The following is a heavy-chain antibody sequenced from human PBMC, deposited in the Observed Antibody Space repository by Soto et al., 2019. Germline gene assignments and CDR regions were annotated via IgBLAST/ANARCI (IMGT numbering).Heavy chain of an antibody. J-gene: IGHJ3*02. CDR1: GGSFSGYY. CDR2: INHSGST. D-gene: IGHD2-15*01. V-gene: IGHV4-34*01. Sequence: QVQLQQWGAGLLKPSETLSLTCAVYGGSFSGYYWSWIRQPPGKGLEWIGEINHSGSTNYNPSLKSRVARTVDTSKVQFSLKLSSVTAADTAVYYCARGLGGGWYAFDIWGQGTMVTVSS. CDR3: ARGLGGGWYAFDI.